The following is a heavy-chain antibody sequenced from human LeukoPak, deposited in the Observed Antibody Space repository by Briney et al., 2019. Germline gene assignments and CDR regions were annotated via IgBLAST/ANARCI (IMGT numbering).Heavy chain of an antibody. CDR2: INHSGST. V-gene: IGHV4-34*01. D-gene: IGHD5-24*01. CDR3: ARGRRVMATIIN. J-gene: IGHJ4*02. Sequence: KPSETLSLTCAVYGGSFSGYYWSWIRQPPGKGLEWIGEINHSGSTNYNPSLKSRVTISVDTSKNQFSLKLSSVTAADTAVYYCARGRRVMATIINWGQGTLVTVSS. CDR1: GGSFSGYY.